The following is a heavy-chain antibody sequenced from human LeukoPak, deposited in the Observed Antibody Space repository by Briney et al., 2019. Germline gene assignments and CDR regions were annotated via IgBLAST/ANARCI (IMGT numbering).Heavy chain of an antibody. V-gene: IGHV1-8*01. J-gene: IGHJ6*02. CDR1: GYTFTTYD. CDR3: ARGRGIYGMAV. Sequence: ASVKVSCKASGYTFTTYDINWERQATGQGLEWMGWMNPNSANTGYAQKFQGRVTMTRNTSISTAYMELSSLRSEDTAVYYCARGRGIYGMAVWGQGTTVTVSS. CDR2: MNPNSANT. D-gene: IGHD1-26*01.